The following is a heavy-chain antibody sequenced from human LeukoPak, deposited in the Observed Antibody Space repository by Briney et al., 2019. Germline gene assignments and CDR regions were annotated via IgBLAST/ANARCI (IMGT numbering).Heavy chain of an antibody. V-gene: IGHV4-59*01. CDR2: IYYSGST. Sequence: SETLSLTCTVSGGSISSYYWSWIRQPPGKGLEWIGYIYYSGSTNYNPSLKSRVTISVDTSKDQFSLKLSSVTAADTAVYYCARFDSGYDYYYYMDVWGKGTTVTVSS. D-gene: IGHD5-12*01. CDR1: GGSISSYY. J-gene: IGHJ6*03. CDR3: ARFDSGYDYYYYMDV.